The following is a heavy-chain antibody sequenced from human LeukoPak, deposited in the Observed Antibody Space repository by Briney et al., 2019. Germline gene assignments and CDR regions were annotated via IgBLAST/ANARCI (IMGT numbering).Heavy chain of an antibody. V-gene: IGHV3-73*01. CDR2: IRTKSNNYAT. CDR3: ANYDNSGNYYVNY. J-gene: IGHJ4*02. D-gene: IGHD3-22*01. CDR1: GLTFSGSA. Sequence: PGGSLRLSCAASGLTFSGSAMHWVRQASGKGLEWVGRIRTKSNNYATTYGASVKGRFTISRDDSKNTAYLQMNSLKTEDTAVYYCANYDNSGNYYVNYWGQGTLVTVSS.